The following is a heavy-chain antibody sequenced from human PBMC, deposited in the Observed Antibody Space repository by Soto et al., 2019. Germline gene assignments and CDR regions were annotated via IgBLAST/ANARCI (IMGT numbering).Heavy chain of an antibody. CDR2: IYYSGST. V-gene: IGHV4-31*03. CDR1: GGSISSGGYY. CDR3: ARDIPAAKGDNWFDP. D-gene: IGHD2-2*01. Sequence: QVQLQESGPGLVKPSQTLSLTCTVSGGSISSGGYYWSWIRQHPGKGLEWIGYIYYSGSTYYNPSVRCRVTISVDTSKNQFTLKLSSVTAADTAVYCCARDIPAAKGDNWFDPWGQGTLVTVSS. J-gene: IGHJ5*02.